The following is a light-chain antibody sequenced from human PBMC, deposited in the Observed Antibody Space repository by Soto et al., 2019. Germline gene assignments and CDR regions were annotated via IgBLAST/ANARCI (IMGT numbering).Light chain of an antibody. V-gene: IGKV3-20*01. Sequence: DIVLTQSPGTLSLSPGDRATLSCRASQRVSNSYLAWYQQKPGQAPRLLIYDASSRATGIPARFRGGGSGTDSTLTISRLEPEDFAVYYCQQYGSSPRTFGQGPRLEIK. CDR1: QRVSNSY. J-gene: IGKJ5*01. CDR3: QQYGSSPRT. CDR2: DAS.